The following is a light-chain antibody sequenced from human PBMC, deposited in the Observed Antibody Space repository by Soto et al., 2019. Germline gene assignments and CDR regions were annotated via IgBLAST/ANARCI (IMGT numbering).Light chain of an antibody. J-gene: IGLJ3*02. CDR3: AVWDQSLTGWV. CDR1: SSNIGSHF. CDR2: RDG. Sequence: QSVLIQPPSASGTPGQSLTISCSGSSSNIGSHFVYWYQHLPGTAPKLLIFRDGQRPSGVPARFFGSKSGTSASLAITGLRSEDEADYYCAVWDQSLTGWVFGGGTKLTVL. V-gene: IGLV1-47*01.